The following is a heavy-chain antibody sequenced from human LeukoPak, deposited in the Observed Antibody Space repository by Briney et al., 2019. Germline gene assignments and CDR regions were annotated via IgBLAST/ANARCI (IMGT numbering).Heavy chain of an antibody. CDR1: GGSISSYY. D-gene: IGHD5-24*01. CDR2: IYYSGGT. Sequence: PSETLPLTCTVSGGSISSYYWSWIRQPPGKGLEWIGYIYYSGGTNYNPSLKSRVTISVDTSKNQFSLKLSSVTAADTAVYYCARHNYDGYHWFDPWGQGTLVTVSS. J-gene: IGHJ5*02. V-gene: IGHV4-59*08. CDR3: ARHNYDGYHWFDP.